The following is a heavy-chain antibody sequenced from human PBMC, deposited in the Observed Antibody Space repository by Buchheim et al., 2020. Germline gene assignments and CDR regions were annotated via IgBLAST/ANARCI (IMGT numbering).Heavy chain of an antibody. CDR1: GGSISSYY. D-gene: IGHD5-12*01. CDR2: IYYSGST. V-gene: IGHV4-59*01. J-gene: IGHJ6*01. CDR3: ARQPLIEWSDWGGMDV. Sequence: QVQLQESGPGLVKPSETLSLTCTVSGGSISSYYWSWIRQPPGKGLEWMGYIYYSGSTNYNHSLKSRVTISVDTAKNQFSLKLSSVTAADTAVYYCARQPLIEWSDWGGMDVWGQGTT.